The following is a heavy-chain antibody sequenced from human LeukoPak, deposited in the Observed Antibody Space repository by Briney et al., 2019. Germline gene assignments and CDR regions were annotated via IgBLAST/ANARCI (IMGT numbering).Heavy chain of an antibody. J-gene: IGHJ5*02. CDR2: IYYSGST. D-gene: IGHD2/OR15-2a*01. CDR3: ARLLLSAGWFDP. V-gene: IGHV4-39*01. CDR1: GGSISSANFY. Sequence: SETLSLTCTVSGGSISSANFYWGWIRQPPGKGLDWIGSIYYSGSTYYNSSLKSRATISVDTSKNQFSLKLSSVTAADTAVYYCARLLLSAGWFDPWSQGTLVTVSS.